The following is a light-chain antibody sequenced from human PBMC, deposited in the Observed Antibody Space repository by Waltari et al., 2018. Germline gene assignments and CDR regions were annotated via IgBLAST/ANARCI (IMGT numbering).Light chain of an antibody. CDR2: ATS. Sequence: DIVLTQSPGTLSLSPGERATLSCMASRDISTNYLAWYQQKPGQAPRLLIYATSSRATGIPDRGSGSGSGTDFTLTISRLDPEDFAVYYCQKYGYSPWTFGQGTKVEIK. J-gene: IGKJ1*01. CDR1: RDISTNY. CDR3: QKYGYSPWT. V-gene: IGKV3-20*01.